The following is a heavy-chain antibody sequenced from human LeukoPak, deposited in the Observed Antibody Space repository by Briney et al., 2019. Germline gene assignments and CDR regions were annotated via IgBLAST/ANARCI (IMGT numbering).Heavy chain of an antibody. J-gene: IGHJ5*02. Sequence: PSETLSLTCTVSGGSISSNSWTWIRQPPGKGLEWIGYISYSGSANCSPSLKSRATISVDTSKNEFSLKLSSVTAADTAVYYRARRPVTGPNWFDPWGQGTLVTVSS. CDR2: ISYSGSA. V-gene: IGHV4-59*08. CDR3: ARRPVTGPNWFDP. D-gene: IGHD2-21*02. CDR1: GGSISSNS.